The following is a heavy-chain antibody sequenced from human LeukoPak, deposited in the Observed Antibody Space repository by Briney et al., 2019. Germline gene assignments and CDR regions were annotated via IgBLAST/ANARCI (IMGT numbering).Heavy chain of an antibody. J-gene: IGHJ4*02. Sequence: GGSLRLSCAASGFTFSSYAMSWVRQAPGKGLEWVSAISGSGGSTYYADSLKGRFTISRDNSKNTLYLQMNSLRAEDTAVYYCAKSVSGSWFCLDYWGQGTLVTVSS. CDR1: GFTFSSYA. CDR2: ISGSGGST. D-gene: IGHD6-13*01. CDR3: AKSVSGSWFCLDY. V-gene: IGHV3-23*01.